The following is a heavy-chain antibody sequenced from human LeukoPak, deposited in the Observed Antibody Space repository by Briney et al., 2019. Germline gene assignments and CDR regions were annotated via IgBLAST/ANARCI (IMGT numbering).Heavy chain of an antibody. Sequence: AEPLTLTCAVSGYSLSSYYNWGWIRQPPGKGLEWTWSIYHSGNTYYNPSLKSRVTISVDTSKNQLSLKLSSVTAADTAVYYCARLSGGLDWRFLEWLCGNWSSPWGQGTLVTVSS. CDR1: GYSLSSYYN. CDR2: IYHSGNT. V-gene: IGHV4-38-2*01. CDR3: ARLSGGLDWRFLEWLCGNWSSP. D-gene: IGHD3-3*01. J-gene: IGHJ5*02.